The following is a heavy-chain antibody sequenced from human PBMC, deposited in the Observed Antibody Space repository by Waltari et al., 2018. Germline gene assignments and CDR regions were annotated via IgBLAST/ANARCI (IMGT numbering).Heavy chain of an antibody. CDR3: ARGLFGVVIIPDY. CDR2: IYYSGST. CDR1: GGSISSSSYY. Sequence: QLQLQESGPGLVKPSETLSLTCTVSGGSISSSSYYWGWIRQPPGKGLEWIGSIYYSGSTYYNPSLKSRVTISVDTSKNQFSLKLSSVTAADTAVYYCARGLFGVVIIPDYWGQGTLVTVSS. D-gene: IGHD3-3*01. J-gene: IGHJ4*02. V-gene: IGHV4-39*01.